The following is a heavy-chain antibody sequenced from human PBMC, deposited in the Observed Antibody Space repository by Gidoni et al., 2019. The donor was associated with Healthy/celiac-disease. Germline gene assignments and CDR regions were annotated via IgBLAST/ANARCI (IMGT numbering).Heavy chain of an antibody. CDR2: ISAYNGNT. CDR3: ARDLPPSLGELSAFYDYYGMDV. D-gene: IGHD3-16*02. V-gene: IGHV1-18*01. CDR1: GYTFTSSG. Sequence: QVQLVQSGAEVKKPGASVKVSCKASGYTFTSSGISWVRQAPGQGLEWMGWISAYNGNTNYAQKLQGRVTMTTDTSTSTAYMELRSLRSDDTAVYYCARDLPPSLGELSAFYDYYGMDVWGQGTTVTVSS. J-gene: IGHJ6*02.